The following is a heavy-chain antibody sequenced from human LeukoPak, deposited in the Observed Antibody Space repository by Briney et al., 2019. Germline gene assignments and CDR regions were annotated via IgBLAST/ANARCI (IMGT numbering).Heavy chain of an antibody. CDR1: GFPFSSYG. D-gene: IGHD1-26*01. J-gene: IGHJ1*01. Sequence: GGSLRLSYETSGFPFSSYGMHWVRQAPGKSLEWVTFVRSEETFKYYTDSVRGRFTISRDDSKSTLFLEMSDLRPEDTALYYCAKGSGSYSGYHFDRWGQRTRVTVSS. CDR3: AKGSGSYSGYHFDR. V-gene: IGHV3-30*02. CDR2: VRSEETFK.